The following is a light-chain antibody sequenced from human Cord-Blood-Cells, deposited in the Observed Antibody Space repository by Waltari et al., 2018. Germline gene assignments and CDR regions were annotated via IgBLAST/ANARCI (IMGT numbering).Light chain of an antibody. CDR1: SGHSSYA. Sequence: QLVLTQSPSASASLGASVKLTCTLSSGHSSYALAWHQQQPEKGPRYLMKLNSDGSHSKGDGIPDRFSGSSSGAERYLTISSLQFEDEADYYCQTWGTGIGVFGGGTKLTVL. CDR3: QTWGTGIGV. J-gene: IGLJ3*02. CDR2: LNSDGSH. V-gene: IGLV4-69*01.